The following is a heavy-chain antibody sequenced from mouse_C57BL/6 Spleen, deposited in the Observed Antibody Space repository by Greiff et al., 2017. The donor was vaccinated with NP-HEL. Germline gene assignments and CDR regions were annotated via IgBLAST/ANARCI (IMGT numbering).Heavy chain of an antibody. CDR1: GFTFSDYG. CDR2: ISSGSSTI. Sequence: DVHLVESGGGLVKPGGSLKLSCAASGFTFSDYGMHWVRQAPEKGLEWVAYISSGSSTIYYADTVKGRFTISRDNAKNTLFLQMTSLGSEDTAMYYSARQGLLDYWGQGTTLTVSS. J-gene: IGHJ2*01. CDR3: ARQGLLDY. V-gene: IGHV5-17*01. D-gene: IGHD3-1*01.